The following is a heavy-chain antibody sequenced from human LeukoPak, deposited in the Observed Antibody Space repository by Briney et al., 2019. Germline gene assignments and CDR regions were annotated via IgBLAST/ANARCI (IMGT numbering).Heavy chain of an antibody. Sequence: GGSLRLSCAASGFAFSSYSMNWVRQAPGKGLEWVSSISSSRSYTYYADSVRGRFTISRDNAKTSLYPQMNSLRAEDTAVYYCARGGTNFDYWGQGTLVTVSS. J-gene: IGHJ4*02. V-gene: IGHV3-21*01. CDR3: ARGGTNFDY. D-gene: IGHD1-26*01. CDR2: ISSSRSYT. CDR1: GFAFSSYS.